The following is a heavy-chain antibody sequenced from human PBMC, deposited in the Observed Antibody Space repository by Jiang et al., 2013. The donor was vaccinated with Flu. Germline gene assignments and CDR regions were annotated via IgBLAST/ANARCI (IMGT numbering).Heavy chain of an antibody. V-gene: IGHV3-21*01. CDR3: ARVGPMVRDDRDY. Sequence: QLLESGGGLVKPGGSLRLSCAASGFTFSSYSMNWVRQAPGKGLEWVSSISSSSSYIYYADSVKGRFTISRDNAKNSLYLQMNSLRAEDTAVYYCARVGPMVRDDRDYWGQGTLVTVSS. CDR2: ISSSSSYI. J-gene: IGHJ4*02. D-gene: IGHD3-10*01. CDR1: GFTFSSYS.